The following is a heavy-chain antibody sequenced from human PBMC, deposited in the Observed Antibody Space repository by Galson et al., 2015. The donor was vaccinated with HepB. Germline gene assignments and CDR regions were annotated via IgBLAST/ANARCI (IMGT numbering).Heavy chain of an antibody. D-gene: IGHD3-9*01. CDR3: ARDSRSYDVLTGYSSYFDL. V-gene: IGHV3-69-1*01. Sequence: SLRLSCAASGFSLSAYNMNWVRQAPGKGLEWVSSISGSTYIYYKDSVQGRFTISRDTAENSVYLQMNSLRVEDTAVYYCARDSRSYDVLTGYSSYFDLWGPGTLVTVSS. J-gene: IGHJ4*02. CDR1: GFSLSAYN. CDR2: ISGSTYI.